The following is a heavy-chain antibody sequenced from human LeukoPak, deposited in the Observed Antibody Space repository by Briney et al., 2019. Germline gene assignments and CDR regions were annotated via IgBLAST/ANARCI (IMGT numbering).Heavy chain of an antibody. D-gene: IGHD2-15*01. V-gene: IGHV1-24*01. Sequence: ASVKVSCKVSGYTLTELSMHWVRQAPGKGLEWMGGFDPEDGETIYAQKFQGRVTMTEDTSTDTAYMELSSLRSEDTAVYYCARAVPLGYCSGGGCLYNAFDIWGQGTMVTVSS. CDR3: ARAVPLGYCSGGGCLYNAFDI. CDR1: GYTLTELS. CDR2: FDPEDGET. J-gene: IGHJ3*02.